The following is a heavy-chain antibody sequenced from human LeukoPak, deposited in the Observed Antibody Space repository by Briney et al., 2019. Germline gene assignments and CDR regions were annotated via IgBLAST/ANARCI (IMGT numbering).Heavy chain of an antibody. D-gene: IGHD3-22*01. V-gene: IGHV4-34*01. J-gene: IGHJ4*02. CDR1: CGSFSDYY. CDR2: INHSGST. Sequence: SETLSLTCAVYCGSFSDYYWSLIRQPPRKGLDWIGEINHSGSTNYNPSLKSRVTISVDTSKNQFSLKLSSVTAADTAVYYCARGRTYYYDSSGYRPRYFDYWGQGTLVTVSS. CDR3: ARGRTYYYDSSGYRPRYFDY.